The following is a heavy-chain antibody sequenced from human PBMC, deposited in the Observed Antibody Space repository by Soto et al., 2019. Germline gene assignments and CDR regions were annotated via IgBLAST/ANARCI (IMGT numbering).Heavy chain of an antibody. CDR3: ARHNEWVVRAFEF. J-gene: IGHJ4*02. CDR1: GGSISSSSYY. CDR2: IYYSGST. Sequence: SETLSLTCTVSGGSISSSSYYWGWIRQPPGKGLEWIGSIYYSGSTYYNPSLKSRVTISVDTSKNQFSLKLSSVTAADTAVYYGARHNEWVVRAFEFWGQGTLVTVSS. D-gene: IGHD6-19*01. V-gene: IGHV4-39*01.